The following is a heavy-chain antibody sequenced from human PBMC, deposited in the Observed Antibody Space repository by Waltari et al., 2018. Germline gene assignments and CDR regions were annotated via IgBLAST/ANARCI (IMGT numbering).Heavy chain of an antibody. D-gene: IGHD6-19*01. Sequence: QVQLVQSGAGGRKPGPRGRSPARAPGGTSSTNPTTGFRRAPGQGLEWMGGIIPILGIANYAQKFQGRVTITADESTSTAYMELSSLRSEDTAVYYCARVHRAVATGWFDPWGQGTLVTVSS. CDR3: ARVHRAVATGWFDP. V-gene: IGHV1-69*04. CDR2: IIPILGIA. CDR1: GGTSSTNP. J-gene: IGHJ5*02.